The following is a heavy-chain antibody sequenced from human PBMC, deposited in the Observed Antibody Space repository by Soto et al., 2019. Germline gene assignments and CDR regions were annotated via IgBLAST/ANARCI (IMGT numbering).Heavy chain of an antibody. CDR1: SVSIYSGSFH. CDR3: ARRHAPRYTTGNNHFDF. J-gene: IGHJ4*02. CDR2: INFSGST. Sequence: LSLTCTVSSVSIYSGSFHWGWIRQPPGKGLEWIGSINFSGSTYYNPSLKSRVTISVDTSKNQFSLNLRSVTAADTAVYYCARRHAPRYTTGNNHFDFWGQGSLVTVSS. V-gene: IGHV4-39*01. D-gene: IGHD1-1*01.